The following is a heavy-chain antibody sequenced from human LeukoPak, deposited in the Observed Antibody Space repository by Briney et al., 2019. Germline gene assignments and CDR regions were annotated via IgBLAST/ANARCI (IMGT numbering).Heavy chain of an antibody. D-gene: IGHD6-13*01. CDR2: IYYSGST. J-gene: IGHJ4*02. CDR3: ARDDFSSNWGNFDS. V-gene: IGHV4-59*12. CDR1: GGSISSYY. Sequence: SETLSLTCTVSGGSISSYYWSWIRQPPGKGLEWIGYIYYSGSTNYNPSLKSRVTISVDTSKNQFSLMLTSVTAADSAVYYCARDDFSSNWGNFDSWGQGTRVIVSS.